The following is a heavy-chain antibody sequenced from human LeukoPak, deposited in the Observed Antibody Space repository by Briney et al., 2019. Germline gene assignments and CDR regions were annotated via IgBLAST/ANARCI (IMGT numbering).Heavy chain of an antibody. CDR3: ARDKGRAYSYGYVDY. CDR2: ISPYNGNT. V-gene: IGHV1-18*01. CDR1: GYTFTTFG. D-gene: IGHD5-18*01. J-gene: IGHJ4*02. Sequence: ASVKVSCKTSGYTFTTFGINWVRQAPGQGLEWMGWISPYNGNTNYAQKLQGRVTMTTDTSTNTAYMELRSLRSDDTAAYYCARDKGRAYSYGYVDYWGQRTLVTVS.